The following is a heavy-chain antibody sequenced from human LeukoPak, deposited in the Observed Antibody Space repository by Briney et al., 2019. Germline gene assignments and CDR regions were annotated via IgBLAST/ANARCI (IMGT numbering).Heavy chain of an antibody. D-gene: IGHD1-26*01. Sequence: QAGGSLRLSCAASGFTFSSFGMHWVRQAPGKGLEWVTFIQSDGSDKFYADSVKGRFTISRDNSKNTLYLQMNSLRAEDTAVYYCAKDTHSGSFPSAYFDYWGQGTLVTVSS. CDR1: GFTFSSFG. J-gene: IGHJ4*02. V-gene: IGHV3-30*02. CDR3: AKDTHSGSFPSAYFDY. CDR2: IQSDGSDK.